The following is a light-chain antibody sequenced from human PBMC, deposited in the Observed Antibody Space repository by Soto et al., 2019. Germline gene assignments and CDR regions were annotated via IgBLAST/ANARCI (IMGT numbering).Light chain of an antibody. Sequence: IHLTHSPATLSASVSAIAIISFRASQSMSRWLTWYQQKKGKAPKLLIYEASNLESGVPSRFSGSGSGTEFTLTIGGLQPDDFATYYFQQFNSYSWTFGQGTKVDI. V-gene: IGKV1-5*01. J-gene: IGKJ1*01. CDR3: QQFNSYSWT. CDR1: QSMSRW. CDR2: EAS.